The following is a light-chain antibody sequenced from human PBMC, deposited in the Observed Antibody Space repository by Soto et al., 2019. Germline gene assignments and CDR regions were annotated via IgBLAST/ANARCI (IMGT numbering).Light chain of an antibody. J-gene: IGLJ2*01. V-gene: IGLV1-51*02. Sequence: QSVLTQPPSVSAAPGQKVTISCSGSSSNIGIDYVSWYQQLPGTAPKLLIYEDNKRPSGIPDRFSGSKSGTSATLDITGLQTGDEADYYCGAWDTSLSGGIFGGGNKLTVL. CDR1: SSNIGIDY. CDR3: GAWDTSLSGGI. CDR2: EDN.